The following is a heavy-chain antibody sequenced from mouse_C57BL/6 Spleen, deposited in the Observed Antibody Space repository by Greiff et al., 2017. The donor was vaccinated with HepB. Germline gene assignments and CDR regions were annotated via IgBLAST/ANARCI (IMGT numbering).Heavy chain of an antibody. Sequence: VQLQESGPELVKPGASVKISCKASGYAFSSSWMNWVKQRPGKGLEWIGRIYPGDGDTNYNGKFKGKATLTADKSSSTAYLQLSSLTSEDSAVYFCARGGEANWYLYYAMDYWGQGTSVTVSS. V-gene: IGHV1-82*01. J-gene: IGHJ4*01. CDR3: ARGGEANWYLYYAMDY. CDR1: GYAFSSSW. CDR2: IYPGDGDT. D-gene: IGHD4-1*01.